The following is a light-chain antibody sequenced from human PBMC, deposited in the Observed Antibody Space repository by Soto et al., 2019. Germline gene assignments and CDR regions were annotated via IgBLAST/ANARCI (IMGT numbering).Light chain of an antibody. CDR2: KAS. V-gene: IGKV1-5*03. J-gene: IGKJ1*01. CDR3: QHYNTYPWT. CDR1: QSISSW. Sequence: DLQMTQSPSILSSSVGDRVTITFLASQSISSWLAWYQQKPGKAPNLLIHKASHLESGVPSRFSGSGSGTEFTLTISSLQPGDFATYYCQHYNTYPWTFGQGTKVDIK.